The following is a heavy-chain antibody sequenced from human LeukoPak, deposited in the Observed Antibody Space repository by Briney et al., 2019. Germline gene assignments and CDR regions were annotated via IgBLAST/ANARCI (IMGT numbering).Heavy chain of an antibody. CDR2: ISAYNGNT. CDR1: GYTFTSYG. CDR3: ARHDYGDYEYDY. J-gene: IGHJ4*02. Sequence: ASVKVSCKASGYTFTSYGISWVRQAPRQGLEWMGWISAYNGNTNYAQKLQGRVTMTTDTSTSTAYMELRSLRSDDTAVYYCARHDYGDYEYDYWGQGTLVTVSS. V-gene: IGHV1-18*01. D-gene: IGHD4-17*01.